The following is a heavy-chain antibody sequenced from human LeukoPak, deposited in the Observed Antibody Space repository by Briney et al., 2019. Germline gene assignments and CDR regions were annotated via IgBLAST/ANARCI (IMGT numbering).Heavy chain of an antibody. Sequence: PSETLSLTCTVSGGSISSYYWSWIRQPPGKGLEWIGYIYYSGSTNYNPSLKSRVTISVDTSKNQFSLKLSSVTAADTAVYYCAAYYDYVWAYAFDIWGQGTMVTVSS. J-gene: IGHJ3*02. CDR2: IYYSGST. CDR3: AAYYDYVWAYAFDI. V-gene: IGHV4-59*12. CDR1: GGSISSYY. D-gene: IGHD3-16*01.